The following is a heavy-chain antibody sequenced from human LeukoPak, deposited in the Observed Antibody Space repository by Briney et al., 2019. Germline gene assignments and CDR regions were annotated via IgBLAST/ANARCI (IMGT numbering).Heavy chain of an antibody. CDR3: AIDRPDCGSSCCYGGEVDGLDL. CDR2: ISYDGSNK. V-gene: IGHV3-30*01. CDR1: GFTFGSFA. D-gene: IGHD2-2*01. Sequence: PGGSLRLSCEASGFTFGSFAMYWVRQAPGKGLEWVAVISYDGSNKYYSDSVKGRVTISRDNSKNTLYLQMNGLRVEDTAVYYCAIDRPDCGSSCCYGGEVDGLDLWGQGTVVTVSS. J-gene: IGHJ3*01.